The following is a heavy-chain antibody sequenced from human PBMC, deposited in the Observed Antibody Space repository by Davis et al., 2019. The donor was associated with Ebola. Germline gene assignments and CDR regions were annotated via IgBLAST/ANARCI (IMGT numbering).Heavy chain of an antibody. CDR1: GFTFSDYY. CDR3: ARHYIEMATEISYYYGMDV. J-gene: IGHJ6*02. V-gene: IGHV3-11*04. D-gene: IGHD5-24*01. Sequence: GGSLRLSCAASGFTFSDYYMSWIRQAPGKGLEWVSYISSSGSTIYYADSVKGRFTISRDNAKNSLYLQMNSLRAEDTAVYYCARHYIEMATEISYYYGMDVWGQGTTVTVSS. CDR2: ISSSGSTI.